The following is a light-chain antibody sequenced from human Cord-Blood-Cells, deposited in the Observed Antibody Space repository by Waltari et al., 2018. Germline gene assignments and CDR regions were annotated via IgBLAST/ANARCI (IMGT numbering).Light chain of an antibody. CDR1: RSDVGGYDY. Sequence: QSDLTQPASVSWSPGQSITISCHGTRSDVGGYDYAPWYQQHPGKAPKLMIYDVSNRPSGVSNRFSGSKSGNTASLTISGLQAEDEADYYCSSYTSSSTWVFGGGTKLTVL. CDR3: SSYTSSSTWV. V-gene: IGLV2-14*03. J-gene: IGLJ3*02. CDR2: DVS.